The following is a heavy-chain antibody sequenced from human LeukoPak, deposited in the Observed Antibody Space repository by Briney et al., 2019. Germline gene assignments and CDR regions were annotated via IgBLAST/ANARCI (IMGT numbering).Heavy chain of an antibody. CDR1: GFTLNSHG. D-gene: IGHD1-26*01. Sequence: PGGSLRLSCAGSGFTLNSHGMSWARQAPGKGLEWVSAISNTAASTYYADSVKGRFTISRDTSKNTLSLQMNSLRAEDTAIYYCVRGASNYDYWGQGTLVTVSS. CDR2: ISNTAAST. CDR3: VRGASNYDY. J-gene: IGHJ4*02. V-gene: IGHV3-23*01.